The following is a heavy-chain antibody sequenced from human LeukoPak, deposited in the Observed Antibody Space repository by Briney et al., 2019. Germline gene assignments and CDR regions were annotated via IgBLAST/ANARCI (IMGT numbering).Heavy chain of an antibody. CDR2: MNPNSGNT. D-gene: IGHD6-13*01. V-gene: IGHV1-8*03. CDR3: ASSNRYIAAAGPYFDY. Sequence: GASVKVSCKASGYTFTSYDINWVRQATGQGLEWMGWMNPNSGNTGYAQKFQGRVTITRNTSISTAYMELSSLRSEDTAVYYCASSNRYIAAAGPYFDYWGQGTLVTVSS. CDR1: GYTFTSYD. J-gene: IGHJ4*02.